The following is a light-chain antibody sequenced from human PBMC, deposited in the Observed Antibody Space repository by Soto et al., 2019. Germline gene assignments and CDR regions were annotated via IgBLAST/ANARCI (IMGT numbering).Light chain of an antibody. Sequence: EIVLTQSPGTLSLSPGERATLSCRASQSVSSSYLAWYQQKPGQAPRLLIYSASSRATGIPDRFSGSGSGTGFTLTISRLEPEAFAVYYCQQYGSSPRTFGQGTKVEIK. CDR1: QSVSSSY. J-gene: IGKJ1*01. CDR2: SAS. CDR3: QQYGSSPRT. V-gene: IGKV3-20*01.